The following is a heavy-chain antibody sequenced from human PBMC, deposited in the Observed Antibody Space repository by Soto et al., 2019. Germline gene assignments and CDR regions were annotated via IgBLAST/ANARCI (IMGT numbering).Heavy chain of an antibody. V-gene: IGHV3-23*01. J-gene: IGHJ3*02. D-gene: IGHD3-22*01. Sequence: GGSLRLSCAASGFTFSSYAMSWVRQAPGKGLEWVSAISGSGGSTYYADSVKGRFTISRDNSKNTLYLQMNSLRAEDTAVYYCAKDPLTGYYYRPDAFDIWGQGTMVTVSS. CDR2: ISGSGGST. CDR1: GFTFSSYA. CDR3: AKDPLTGYYYRPDAFDI.